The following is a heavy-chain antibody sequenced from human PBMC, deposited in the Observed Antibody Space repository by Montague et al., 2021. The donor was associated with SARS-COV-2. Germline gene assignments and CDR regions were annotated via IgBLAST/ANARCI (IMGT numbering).Heavy chain of an antibody. CDR2: IYSTGDT. V-gene: IGHV4-30-4*08. D-gene: IGHD2-21*02. Sequence: TLSLTCTVSGGAINRGDYYWTWIRQPPGKGLEWIGNIYSTGDTSYSPSLKGRVGTSLDTSKNQVSLNLRSVAAADTAVYYCAREVVHVDVLTDIPKILYYGLGVWGPGTTVVVSS. CDR1: GGAINRGDYY. CDR3: AREVVHVDVLTDIPKILYYGLGV. J-gene: IGHJ6*02.